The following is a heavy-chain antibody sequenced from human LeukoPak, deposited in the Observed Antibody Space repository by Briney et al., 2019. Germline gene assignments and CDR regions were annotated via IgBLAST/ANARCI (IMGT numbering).Heavy chain of an antibody. CDR3: ASPGGSPPIY. J-gene: IGHJ4*02. Sequence: SETLSLTCAVYGGSFSGYYWSWIRQPPGKGLEWIGEINHSGSTNYNPSLKSRVTISVDTSKNQFSLKLSSVTAADTAVYYCASPGGSPPIYWGQGTLVTVSS. CDR1: GGSFSGYY. CDR2: INHSGST. D-gene: IGHD3-10*01. V-gene: IGHV4-34*01.